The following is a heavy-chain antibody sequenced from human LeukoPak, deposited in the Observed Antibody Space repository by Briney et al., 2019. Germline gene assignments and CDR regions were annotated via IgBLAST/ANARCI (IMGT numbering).Heavy chain of an antibody. J-gene: IGHJ6*02. V-gene: IGHV3-48*04. CDR2: ISGSSNTI. CDR3: AREEQAWAYGMDV. Sequence: PGGSLRLSCVASGFNFNNAMNWVRQAPGEGLEWVSFISGSSNTIYYADSVRGRFTISRDNAKNSLYLQMNSLSAEDTAMYYCAREEQAWAYGMDVWGQGTTVTVSS. D-gene: IGHD1-26*01. CDR1: GFNFNNA.